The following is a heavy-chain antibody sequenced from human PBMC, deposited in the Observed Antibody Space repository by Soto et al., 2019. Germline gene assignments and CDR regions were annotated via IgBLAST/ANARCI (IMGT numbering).Heavy chain of an antibody. Sequence: GASVKVSCKASGYTFTIYYIHGVLQAPLQGLEWVAMINPGGGRTKNAQMFQGRVTLTRDTSTGTVDMELSSLTSADTAVYYCARGPSCGGDCYLFDYWGQGSLVTVSS. CDR2: INPGGGRT. V-gene: IGHV1-46*01. CDR3: ARGPSCGGDCYLFDY. CDR1: GYTFTIYY. D-gene: IGHD2-21*02. J-gene: IGHJ4*02.